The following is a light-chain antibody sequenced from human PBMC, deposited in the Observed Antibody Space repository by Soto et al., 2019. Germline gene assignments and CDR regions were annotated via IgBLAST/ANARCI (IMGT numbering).Light chain of an antibody. CDR1: QSISSG. CDR2: KAS. V-gene: IGKV1-5*03. CDR3: QQYNDNWT. J-gene: IGKJ1*01. Sequence: DIQMTQSPSTLSASVGDRDTITCRASQSISSGLAWYQLKPGKAPKLLIYKASTLQSGVPSRFSGSGSGTEFTLALSSLQPDDSATCYCQQYNDNWTFGQRTKV.